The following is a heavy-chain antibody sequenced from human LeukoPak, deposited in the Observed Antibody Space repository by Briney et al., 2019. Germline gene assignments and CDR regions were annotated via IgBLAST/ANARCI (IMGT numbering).Heavy chain of an antibody. CDR2: IYYGGST. V-gene: IGHV4-59*08. Sequence: SETLSLTCTVSGGSISSYYWSWIRQPPGKGLEWIGYIYYGGSTNYNPSLKSRVTTSLDTSKNQFSLRLSSVIAADTAVYYCARHVGYTYGNRYFDLWGRGTLVTVSS. J-gene: IGHJ2*01. CDR3: ARHVGYTYGNRYFDL. CDR1: GGSISSYY. D-gene: IGHD5-18*01.